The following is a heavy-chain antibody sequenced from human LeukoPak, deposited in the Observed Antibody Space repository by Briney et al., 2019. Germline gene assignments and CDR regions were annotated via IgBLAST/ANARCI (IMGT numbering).Heavy chain of an antibody. J-gene: IGHJ6*03. CDR2: INSDGSST. CDR1: GFTFSSYW. V-gene: IGHV3-74*01. D-gene: IGHD3-22*01. Sequence: PGGSLRLSCVASGFTFSSYWMHWVRHAPGKGLGWVSRINSDGSSTSYAESVKGRFTISRDNAKNTLYLQMNSLRAEDTAVYYWARAFYYYDGRGYPGVYYTDVWGKGATVTVSS. CDR3: ARAFYYYDGRGYPGVYYTDV.